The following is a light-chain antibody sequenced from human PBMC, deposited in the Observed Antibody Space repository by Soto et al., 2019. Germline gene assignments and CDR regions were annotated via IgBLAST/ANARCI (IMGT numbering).Light chain of an antibody. Sequence: DIQMTQSPSSLSASVGDRVTITCRASQTVGTFLNWYQQRPGRAPNLLIYAASNLPTGVPSRFSGSGSGTDFILTINSLQPEDFGTYYCQQSYSIRLWTVGQGTKVDIK. V-gene: IGKV1-39*01. CDR2: AAS. CDR3: QQSYSIRLWT. J-gene: IGKJ1*01. CDR1: QTVGTF.